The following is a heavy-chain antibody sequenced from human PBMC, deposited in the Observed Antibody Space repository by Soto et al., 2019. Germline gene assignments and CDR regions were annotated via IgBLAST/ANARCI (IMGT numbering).Heavy chain of an antibody. D-gene: IGHD2-15*01. V-gene: IGHV1-69*02. CDR1: GGTFSSYT. Sequence: SVKVSCKASGGTFSSYTISWVRQAPGQGLEWMGRIIPILGITNYAQKFQGRVTMTTDTSTSTAYMELRSLRSDDTAVYYCARSLPITVVTGIDYYYYGMDVWGQGTTVTVSS. CDR3: ARSLPITVVTGIDYYYYGMDV. CDR2: IIPILGIT. J-gene: IGHJ6*02.